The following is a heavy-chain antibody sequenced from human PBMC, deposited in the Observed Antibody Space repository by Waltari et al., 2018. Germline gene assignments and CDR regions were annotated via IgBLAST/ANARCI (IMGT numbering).Heavy chain of an antibody. CDR2: VYYNGNT. CDR1: GGSISAHY. D-gene: IGHD4-17*01. CDR3: VRDSYGMGNAFDI. V-gene: IGHV4-59*11. J-gene: IGHJ3*02. Sequence: QVQLQESGPGLVKPSETLSLTCTVSGGSISAHYWSWIRLPPGKGLEWIGYVYYNGNTNYNPSLKSRVAISIDTSKTQFSLKLTSVTAADAAVYHCVRDSYGMGNAFDIWGQGTMVTVSS.